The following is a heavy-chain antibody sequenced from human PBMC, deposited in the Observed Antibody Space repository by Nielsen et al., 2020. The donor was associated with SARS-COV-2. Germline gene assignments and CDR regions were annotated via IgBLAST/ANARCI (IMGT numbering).Heavy chain of an antibody. D-gene: IGHD5-18*01. V-gene: IGHV3-30*18. Sequence: GESLKISCAASGFTFSSYGMHWVRQAPGKGLEWAAVISYDGSNKYYADSVTGRFTISRDNTKNTLYLQMNSLRAEDTALYYCAKDYSQENTAMIDWGQGTLVTVSS. J-gene: IGHJ4*02. CDR2: ISYDGSNK. CDR3: AKDYSQENTAMID. CDR1: GFTFSSYG.